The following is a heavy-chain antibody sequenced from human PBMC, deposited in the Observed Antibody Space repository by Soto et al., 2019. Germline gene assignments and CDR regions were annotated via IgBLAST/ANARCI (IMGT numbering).Heavy chain of an antibody. Sequence: EVQLLESGGGLVQPGGSLRLSCAASGFTFSSYAMSWVRQAPGKGLEWVSAISGSGGSTYYADSVKGRFTISRDNSKNTLYLQMNSLRAEDTAVYYCAKDPKASMYCSSTSCFRYFQHWGQGTLVTVSS. D-gene: IGHD2-2*01. CDR3: AKDPKASMYCSSTSCFRYFQH. V-gene: IGHV3-23*01. CDR1: GFTFSSYA. CDR2: ISGSGGST. J-gene: IGHJ1*01.